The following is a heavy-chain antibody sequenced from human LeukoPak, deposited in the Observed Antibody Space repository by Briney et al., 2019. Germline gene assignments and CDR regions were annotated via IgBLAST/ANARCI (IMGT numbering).Heavy chain of an antibody. CDR1: GGTFSGYY. J-gene: IGHJ4*02. CDR2: INHSGST. D-gene: IGHD3-16*02. CDR3: ARGRGPYYDYVWGSYRYFDY. V-gene: IGHV4-34*01. Sequence: SETLSLTCAVYGGTFSGYYWSWIRQPPGKGLEWIGEINHSGSTNYNPSLKSRVTISVDTSKNQFSLKLSSVTAADTAVYYCARGRGPYYDYVWGSYRYFDYWGQGTLVTVSS.